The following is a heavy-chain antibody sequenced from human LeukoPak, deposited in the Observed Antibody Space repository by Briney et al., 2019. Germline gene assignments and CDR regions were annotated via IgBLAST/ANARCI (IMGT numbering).Heavy chain of an antibody. CDR1: GFIFSDYG. CDR3: ANVLTTDRGDY. V-gene: IGHV3-33*05. D-gene: IGHD3-10*01. J-gene: IGHJ4*02. Sequence: GGSLTLSCAASGFIFSDYGMNWVRQAPGKGLEWVAFIAYDGSIKYYADSGNGRFTTSRDNSKNTLYLQMNRLKTEDTAMYDCANVLTTDRGDYWGQGKLVTVSS. CDR2: IAYDGSIK.